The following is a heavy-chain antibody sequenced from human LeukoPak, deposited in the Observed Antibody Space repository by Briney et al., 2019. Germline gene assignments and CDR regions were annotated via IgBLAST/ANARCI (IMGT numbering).Heavy chain of an antibody. CDR2: IKQDGSEK. J-gene: IGHJ4*02. CDR1: GFTFSSYW. V-gene: IGHV3-7*01. Sequence: PGGSLRLSCAASGFTFSSYWMSWVRQAPGKGLEWVANIKQDGSEKYYVDSVKGRFTISRDNAKNSLYLQMNSLRAEDTAVYYCARTRCSGVCQFKRYDYWGQGTLVTVSS. D-gene: IGHD2-8*01. CDR3: ARTRCSGVCQFKRYDY.